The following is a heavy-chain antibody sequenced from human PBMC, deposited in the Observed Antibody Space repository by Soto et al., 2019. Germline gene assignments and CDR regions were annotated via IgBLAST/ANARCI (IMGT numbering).Heavy chain of an antibody. CDR2: IITISGTA. V-gene: IGHV1-69*01. CDR3: ARAQGSSTSLEIYYYYYYGMDV. CDR1: GGTFSSYA. D-gene: IGHD2-2*01. Sequence: QVQLVQSGAEVKKPGSSVKVSCTASGGTFSSYAISWVRQAPGQGLEWMGGIITISGTANYAQKFQGRVTITADESTSTAYMELSILRSEDTAVYYCARAQGSSTSLEIYYYYYYGMDVWGQGTTVTVSS. J-gene: IGHJ6*02.